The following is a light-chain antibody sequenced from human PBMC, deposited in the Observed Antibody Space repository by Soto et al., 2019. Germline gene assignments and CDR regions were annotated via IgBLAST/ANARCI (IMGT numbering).Light chain of an antibody. CDR1: QSVSSSY. V-gene: IGKV3-20*01. CDR3: QQYDNWPWT. Sequence: EMVLTQSPGSLSLAWGARATLSFRASQSVSSSYLAWYQQKPGQAPRLLIYGASSRATGIPDRFSGSGSGTDFTLTISSLQSEDFAVYYCQQYDNWPWTFGQGTKVDIK. CDR2: GAS. J-gene: IGKJ1*01.